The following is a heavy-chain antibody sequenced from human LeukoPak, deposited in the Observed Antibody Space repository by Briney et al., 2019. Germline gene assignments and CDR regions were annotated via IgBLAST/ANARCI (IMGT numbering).Heavy chain of an antibody. CDR1: GYTFTSYD. V-gene: IGHV1-8*01. CDR3: ARSIVGSCYSEAGGGFDY. J-gene: IGHJ4*02. D-gene: IGHD2-15*01. Sequence: ASVKVSCKASGYTFTSYDINWVRQATGQGLEWMGWMNPNSGNTGYAQKFQGRVTMTRNTSISTAYMELSSLRSEDTAVYYCARSIVGSCYSEAGGGFDYWGQGTLVTVSS. CDR2: MNPNSGNT.